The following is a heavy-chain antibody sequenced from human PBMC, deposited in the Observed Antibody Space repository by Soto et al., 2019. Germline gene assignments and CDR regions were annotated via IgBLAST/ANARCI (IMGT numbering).Heavy chain of an antibody. CDR1: GFTFSSYW. Sequence: EVQLVESGGGLVQPGGSLRLSCAASGFTFSSYWMSWVRQAPGKGLEWVANIKQDGSEKYYVDSVKGRFTISRDNAKNSLYLQMNSLRAEDTAVYYCARGRYFDWLPYFDYWGQGTLVTVSS. J-gene: IGHJ4*02. V-gene: IGHV3-7*01. CDR2: IKQDGSEK. D-gene: IGHD3-9*01. CDR3: ARGRYFDWLPYFDY.